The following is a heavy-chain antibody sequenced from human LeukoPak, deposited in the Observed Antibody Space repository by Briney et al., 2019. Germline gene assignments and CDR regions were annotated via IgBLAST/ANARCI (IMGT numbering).Heavy chain of an antibody. D-gene: IGHD3-16*01. CDR3: ARLQIGDSFDY. CDR2: IYYSGST. Sequence: SETLSLTCTVSGGSISSSSYYWGWIRQPPGKGLEWIGSIYYSGSTYYNPSLKSRVTISVDTSKNQFSLKLSSVTAADTAVYYCARLQIGDSFDYWGQGTLVTVSS. CDR1: GGSISSSSYY. V-gene: IGHV4-39*01. J-gene: IGHJ4*02.